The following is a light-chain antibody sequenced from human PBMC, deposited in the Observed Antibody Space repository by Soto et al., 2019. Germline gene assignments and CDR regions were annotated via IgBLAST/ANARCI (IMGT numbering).Light chain of an antibody. CDR3: QQSYSTPLT. J-gene: IGKJ4*01. V-gene: IGKV1-39*01. Sequence: DIQLTQYPSCLCASVGGRVTSTCRASQTIISYLNWYQQKPGKAPKLLIYAASSLQSGVPSRFSGSGSGTDFTLTISSLQPEDFAIYYCQQSYSTPLTFGGGTKVDI. CDR1: QTIISY. CDR2: AAS.